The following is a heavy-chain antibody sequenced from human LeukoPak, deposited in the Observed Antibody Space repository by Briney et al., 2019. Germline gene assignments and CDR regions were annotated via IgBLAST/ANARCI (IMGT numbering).Heavy chain of an antibody. CDR1: GFTFSSYW. CDR3: AKAPGYSSGWYVQN. V-gene: IGHV3-7*03. CDR2: IKQDGSEK. Sequence: GGSLRLSCAASGFTFSSYWMSWVRQAPGKGLEWVANIKQDGSEKYYVDSVKGRFTISRDNAKNSLYLQMNSLRAEDTAVYYCAKAPGYSSGWYVQNWGQGTLVTVSS. D-gene: IGHD6-19*01. J-gene: IGHJ1*01.